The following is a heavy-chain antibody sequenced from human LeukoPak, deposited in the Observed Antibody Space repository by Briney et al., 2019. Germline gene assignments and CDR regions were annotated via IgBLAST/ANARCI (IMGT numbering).Heavy chain of an antibody. D-gene: IGHD1/OR15-1a*01. CDR3: AKINNNDDY. J-gene: IGHJ4*02. Sequence: PGRSLRLSCAASGFTFTTFGIHWVRQAPGKGLEWVAAISPHGDIEYYTDSVKGRFTISRDNSKNMIYLQMNSPRGEDSAVYYCAKINNNDDYWGQGNLVTVSS. V-gene: IGHV3-30*18. CDR2: ISPHGDIE. CDR1: GFTFTTFG.